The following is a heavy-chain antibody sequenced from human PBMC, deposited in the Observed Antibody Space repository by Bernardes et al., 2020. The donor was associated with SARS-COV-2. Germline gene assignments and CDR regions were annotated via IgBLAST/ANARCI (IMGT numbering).Heavy chain of an antibody. J-gene: IGHJ3*02. D-gene: IGHD3-3*01. CDR3: ARGRVVATNYNAFDI. CDR2: ISNNGGGT. Sequence: GGSLRLSCAVSGFTFGLYAMHWVRQAPGKGLELVSDISNNGGGTHYAKFVKGRFTISRDNSKNTLYLQMDSLRREDTAVYYCARGRVVATNYNAFDIWGQGTMVTVSS. V-gene: IGHV3-64*01. CDR1: GFTFGLYA.